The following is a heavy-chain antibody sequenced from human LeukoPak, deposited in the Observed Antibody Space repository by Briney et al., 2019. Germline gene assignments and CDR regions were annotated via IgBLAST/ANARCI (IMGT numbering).Heavy chain of an antibody. CDR1: GFTFDDYA. Sequence: PGGSLRLSCAASGFTFDDYAMHWVRQAPGKGLEWVSGISWNSGSIGYADSVKGRFTISRDNAKNSLYLQMNSLRAEDTAVYYCAKAFNYDTDFDYWGQGTLVTVSS. J-gene: IGHJ4*02. CDR3: AKAFNYDTDFDY. CDR2: ISWNSGSI. D-gene: IGHD3-9*01. V-gene: IGHV3-9*01.